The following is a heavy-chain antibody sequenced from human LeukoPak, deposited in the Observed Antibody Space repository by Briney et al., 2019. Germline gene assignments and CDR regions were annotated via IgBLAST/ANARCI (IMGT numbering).Heavy chain of an antibody. CDR2: ISGSGGST. Sequence: GGSLRLSCAASGFTFSSYAMSWVRQAPGKGLEWVSAISGSGGSTYYADSVKGRFTISRDNSKNTLYLQMNSLRAEDTAVYYCARGAARSHYYYMDVWGKGTTVTISS. CDR1: GFTFSSYA. CDR3: ARGAARSHYYYMDV. D-gene: IGHD6-13*01. V-gene: IGHV3-23*01. J-gene: IGHJ6*03.